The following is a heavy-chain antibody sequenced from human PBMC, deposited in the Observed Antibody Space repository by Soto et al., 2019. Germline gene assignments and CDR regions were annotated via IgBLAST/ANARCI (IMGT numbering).Heavy chain of an antibody. CDR3: ARDGTHYYGSGDY. CDR2: ISVYSGNT. D-gene: IGHD3-10*01. V-gene: IGHV1-18*04. J-gene: IGHJ4*02. CDR1: GYTFASYG. Sequence: QVQLVQSGAEVKKPGASVKVSCKASGYTFASYGISWVRQAPGQGLERMGWISVYSGNTYYAQNLQDRVTMTTDTSTSTGYMELRSLRSDDTSVYYCARDGTHYYGSGDYWGQGTLVTVSS.